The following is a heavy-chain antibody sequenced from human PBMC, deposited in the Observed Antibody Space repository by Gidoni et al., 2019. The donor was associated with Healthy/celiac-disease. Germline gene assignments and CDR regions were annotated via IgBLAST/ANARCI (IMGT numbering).Heavy chain of an antibody. Sequence: EVQLVESGGGLVQPGGSLRLSCAASGFTFSSYAMSWVRQAPGKGLECVSVISGSGGRTYYADSVKGRFTTSRDNSKNTLFLQMNSLRAEDTAVYYCAKSSYPDYYYGRSGSYFSAFDYWGQGTLVTVSS. D-gene: IGHD3-10*01. CDR1: GFTFSSYA. V-gene: IGHV3-23*04. CDR2: ISGSGGRT. CDR3: AKSSYPDYYYGRSGSYFSAFDY. J-gene: IGHJ4*02.